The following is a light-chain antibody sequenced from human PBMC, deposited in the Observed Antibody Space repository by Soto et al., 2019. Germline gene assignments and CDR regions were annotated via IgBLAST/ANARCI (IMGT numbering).Light chain of an antibody. J-gene: IGLJ2*01. V-gene: IGLV1-47*01. CDR1: SSNIGTNY. Sequence: QSVLTQPPSASGTPGQRVSISCSGSSSNIGTNYVYWYQQLPGTVPKLLIYRNNQRPSGVPDRFSGSKSGTSASLAISGLRSEDEADYYCAAWDDSLRVVVFGRGTKRTVL. CDR3: AAWDDSLRVVV. CDR2: RNN.